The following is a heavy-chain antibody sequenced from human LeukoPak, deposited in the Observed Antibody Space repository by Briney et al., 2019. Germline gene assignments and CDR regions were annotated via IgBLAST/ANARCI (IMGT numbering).Heavy chain of an antibody. CDR1: GFTFSSYW. V-gene: IGHV3-7*01. CDR3: ARAIVVVPAATISSGGYYYYYMDV. D-gene: IGHD2-2*01. J-gene: IGHJ6*03. Sequence: PGGSLRLSCAASGFTFSSYWMSWVRQAPGKGLEWVANIKQDGSEKYYVDSVKGRFTISRDNAKNSLYLQMNSLRAEDTAVYYCARAIVVVPAATISSGGYYYYYMDVWGKGTTVTISS. CDR2: IKQDGSEK.